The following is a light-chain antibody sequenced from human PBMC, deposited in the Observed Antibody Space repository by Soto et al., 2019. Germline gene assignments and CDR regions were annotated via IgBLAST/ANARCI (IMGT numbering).Light chain of an antibody. CDR3: TSYAGGNNV. CDR2: EVN. J-gene: IGLJ1*01. Sequence: QSVLTQPPSASGSPGQSVTISCTGTSTDVGGYDYVSWYQQHPGKVPKLMIYEVNKRPSGVPDRFSGSKSDNTASLTVSGLQHEDEADYYCTSYAGGNNVFGTGTKVTVL. V-gene: IGLV2-8*01. CDR1: STDVGGYDY.